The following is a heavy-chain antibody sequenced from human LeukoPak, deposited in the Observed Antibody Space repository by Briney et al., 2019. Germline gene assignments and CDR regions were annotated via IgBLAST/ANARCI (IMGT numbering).Heavy chain of an antibody. CDR2: VSGPGGNT. Sequence: GGSLRLSCAASGFTFTRYAMKWVHQAPGKGLEWVSTVSGPGGNTYYADSVKGRFTISRDNSKNTVYLQMNSLRAGDTAVYYCAREATSSSGWYIDYWGQGTLVTVSS. D-gene: IGHD6-25*01. CDR3: AREATSSSGWYIDY. CDR1: GFTFTRYA. J-gene: IGHJ4*02. V-gene: IGHV3-23*01.